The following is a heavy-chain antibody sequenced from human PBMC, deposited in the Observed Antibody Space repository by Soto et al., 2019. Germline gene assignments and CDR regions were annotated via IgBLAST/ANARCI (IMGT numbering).Heavy chain of an antibody. CDR1: GRTFSSYS. V-gene: IGHV1-69*02. Sequence: QVQLVQSGAEVKKPGSSVKVSCEASGRTFSSYSIIWVRQAPGQGLEWMGRITPVLGIENYAQKFQGRVTITADKSTSTAYMDLSSLTFEDTAVYYCARGGAVAGDPNLQRYYYGMDVWGQGTTVTVSS. D-gene: IGHD6-19*01. CDR2: ITPVLGIE. CDR3: ARGGAVAGDPNLQRYYYGMDV. J-gene: IGHJ6*02.